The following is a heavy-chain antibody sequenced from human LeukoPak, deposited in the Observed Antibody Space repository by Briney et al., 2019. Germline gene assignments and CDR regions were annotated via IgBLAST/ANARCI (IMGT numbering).Heavy chain of an antibody. Sequence: ASVKVSCKASGYTFSDHYVHWVRQAPGQGLEWMGWLNPKSGGTSSAQKFQGRVTMTRDTSISTAYMELRSLTSDDAAVYYCARGSSGWSISSYWGQGTLVTVSS. D-gene: IGHD6-19*01. J-gene: IGHJ4*02. CDR1: GYTFSDHY. V-gene: IGHV1-2*02. CDR2: LNPKSGGT. CDR3: ARGSSGWSISSY.